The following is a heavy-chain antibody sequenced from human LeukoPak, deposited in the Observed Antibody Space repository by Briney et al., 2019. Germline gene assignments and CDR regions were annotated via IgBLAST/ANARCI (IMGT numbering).Heavy chain of an antibody. J-gene: IGHJ3*02. V-gene: IGHV3-74*01. D-gene: IGHD3-22*01. CDR1: GFTFSSYW. Sequence: GGSLRLSCAASGFTFSSYWMDWVRQAPGRGMVWDSGINSDGIMTRYAESVKGRFTISRDNAKNTLYLQMNSLRVEDTAVYYCARVGSTDSPHAFDIWGQGTTVTVSS. CDR3: ARVGSTDSPHAFDI. CDR2: INSDGIMT.